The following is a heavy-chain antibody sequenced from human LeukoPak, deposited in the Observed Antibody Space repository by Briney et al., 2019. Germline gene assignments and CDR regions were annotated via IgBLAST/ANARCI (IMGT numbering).Heavy chain of an antibody. D-gene: IGHD6-19*01. CDR3: ARARPGGAVAALFDY. CDR2: IYASGST. V-gene: IGHV4-61*09. Sequence: SETLSLTCTVSGGSIRSDSYYWSWIRQAAGKELEWIGHIYASGSTNYNPSLKSRVTMSVDTSKNQFSLKLSSVTAADTAVYYCARARPGGAVAALFDYWGQGTVVTVSS. J-gene: IGHJ4*02. CDR1: GGSIRSDSYY.